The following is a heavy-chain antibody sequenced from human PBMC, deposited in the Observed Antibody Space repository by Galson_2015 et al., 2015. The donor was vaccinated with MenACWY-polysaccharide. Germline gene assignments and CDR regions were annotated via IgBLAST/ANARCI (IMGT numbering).Heavy chain of an antibody. D-gene: IGHD3-22*01. J-gene: IGHJ6*03. CDR2: IYYSGST. V-gene: IGHV4-31*03. CDR1: GGSISPGGSY. Sequence: LSLTCTVSGGSISPGGSYWSWIRQYPGKGLEWIGYIYYSGSTYYNPSLKSRVTISVDTSQNQFSPRLSSVTAADTAVYYCARGPGECGSCYLYCLYYMDVGAKGPTVPVSS. CDR3: ARGPGECGSCYLYCLYYMDV.